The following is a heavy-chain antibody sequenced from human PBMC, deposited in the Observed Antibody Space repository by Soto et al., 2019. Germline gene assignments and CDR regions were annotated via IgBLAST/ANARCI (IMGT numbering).Heavy chain of an antibody. V-gene: IGHV1-3*01. CDR1: GYTFTSYA. CDR2: INAGNGNT. D-gene: IGHD6-19*01. Sequence: QVQLVQSGAEVKKPGASVKVSCKASGYTFTSYAMHWVRQAPGQRLEWMGWINAGNGNTKYSQKFQGRVTITRDTSASTAYMELSSLRSEDTAVYYCARDRGSGWYVSISAPGPWGQGTLVTVSS. J-gene: IGHJ5*02. CDR3: ARDRGSGWYVSISAPGP.